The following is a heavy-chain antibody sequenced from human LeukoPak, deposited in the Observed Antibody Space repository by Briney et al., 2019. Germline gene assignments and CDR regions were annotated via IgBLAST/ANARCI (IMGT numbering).Heavy chain of an antibody. CDR1: GFIFSSYA. V-gene: IGHV3-23*01. Sequence: GGSLRLSCAASGFIFSSYAMSWVRQAPGKGLEWVSAISGSGGSTYYADSVKGRFTISRDNSKNTLYLQMNSLRAEDTAVYYCATRYCSGGSCYKLDYWGQGTLVTVSS. J-gene: IGHJ4*02. CDR2: ISGSGGST. CDR3: ATRYCSGGSCYKLDY. D-gene: IGHD2-15*01.